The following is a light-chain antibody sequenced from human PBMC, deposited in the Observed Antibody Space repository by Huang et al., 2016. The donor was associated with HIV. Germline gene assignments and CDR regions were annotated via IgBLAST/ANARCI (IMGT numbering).Light chain of an antibody. CDR2: AAS. CDR3: QQLNSYPPT. V-gene: IGKV1-9*01. J-gene: IGKJ1*01. Sequence: IQLTQSPSSLSASVGDRVTLTCRASQGISSYLAWYQQKPGQAPKLLIYAASTLQSGVPSRFSGSGSGTDFTLTISSLQPEDFATYHCQQLNSYPPTFGQGTKVEIK. CDR1: QGISSY.